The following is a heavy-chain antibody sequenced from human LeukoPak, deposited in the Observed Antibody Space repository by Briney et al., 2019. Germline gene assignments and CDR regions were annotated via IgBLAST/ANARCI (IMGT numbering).Heavy chain of an antibody. D-gene: IGHD2-15*01. CDR2: ISIGGDTT. J-gene: IGHJ6*03. V-gene: IGHV3-23*01. Sequence: PGGSLRLSCAASGFTFSSHGMCWVRQAPGRGLEWVSSISIGGDTTYSDSVKGRFTISRDNAKNSLYLQMNSLRAEDTAVYYCATLVAATSAPEAHYYYMDVWGKGTTVTVSS. CDR3: ATLVAATSAPEAHYYYMDV. CDR1: GFTFSSHG.